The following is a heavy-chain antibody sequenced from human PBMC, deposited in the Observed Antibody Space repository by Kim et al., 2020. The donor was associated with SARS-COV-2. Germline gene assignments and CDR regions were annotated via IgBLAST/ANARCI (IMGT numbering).Heavy chain of an antibody. Sequence: GGSLRLPCAGSGFAFSTYGMSWVRQAPGKGLEWVSSIINSGDRTYYAESVKGRFTISRDNSKNTLYLQMNNLRAEDTALYYCANDKSLYYDSSGFVYWGQGTLVTVSS. CDR1: GFAFSTYG. D-gene: IGHD3-22*01. CDR3: ANDKSLYYDSSGFVY. J-gene: IGHJ4*02. CDR2: IINSGDRT. V-gene: IGHV3-23*01.